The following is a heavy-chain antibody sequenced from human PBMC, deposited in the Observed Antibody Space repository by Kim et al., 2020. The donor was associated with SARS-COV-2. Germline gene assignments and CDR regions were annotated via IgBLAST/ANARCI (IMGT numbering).Heavy chain of an antibody. D-gene: IGHD1-1*01. CDR2: IGTVGET. Sequence: GGSLRLSCAASGFTFSSYDMHWVRQATGKGLEWVSGIGTVGETYYPGSVKGRFTISRENAKNSLYLQMDSLRAGDTAVYYCARGGANSLVDYWGQGTLVTVSS. CDR3: ARGGANSLVDY. CDR1: GFTFSSYD. J-gene: IGHJ4*02. V-gene: IGHV3-13*04.